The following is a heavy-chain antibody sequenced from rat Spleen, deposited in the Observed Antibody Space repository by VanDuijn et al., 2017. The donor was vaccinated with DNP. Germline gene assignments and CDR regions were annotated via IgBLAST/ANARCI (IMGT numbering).Heavy chain of an antibody. V-gene: IGHV5-20*01. D-gene: IGHD1-11*01. J-gene: IGHJ4*01. CDR2: ITYDGGST. CDR1: GFTFSDYY. Sequence: EVQLVESGGGLVQPGRSLKLSCAASGFTFSDYYMAWVRQAPTKGLEWVAYITYDGGSTYYRDSVKGRFTISRDNAKNTQYLQMDSLRSEDTATYYGATLANGAMDAWGQGTSVTVSS. CDR3: ATLANGAMDA.